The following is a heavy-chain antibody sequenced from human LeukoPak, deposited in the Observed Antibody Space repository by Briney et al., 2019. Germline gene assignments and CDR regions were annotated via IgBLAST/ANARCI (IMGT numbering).Heavy chain of an antibody. CDR1: GFTFGDYA. D-gene: IGHD3-10*01. J-gene: IGHJ4*02. CDR2: IRSKAYGGTT. CDR3: TRAKPYGSGSQPGHPFDY. Sequence: GGSLRLSCTASGFTFGDYAMSWVRQAPGKGLEWVGFIRSKAYGGTTEYAAPVKGRFTISRDDSKSIAYLQMNSLKTEDTAVYYCTRAKPYGSGSQPGHPFDYWGQGTLVTVSS. V-gene: IGHV3-49*04.